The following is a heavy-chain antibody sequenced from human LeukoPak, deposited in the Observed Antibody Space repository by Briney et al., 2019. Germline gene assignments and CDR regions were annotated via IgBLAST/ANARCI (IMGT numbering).Heavy chain of an antibody. V-gene: IGHV4-59*12. Sequence: SETLSLTCTVSGSSINNNFWTWIRQPPGKGLEWIGYIYSSGSASYNPSIKSRVTMSVDTSKNQFSLKLGSVTAADTAVYHCARGIGYTIDYWGQGTLVTVSS. J-gene: IGHJ4*02. CDR1: GSSINNNF. CDR3: ARGIGYTIDY. CDR2: IYSSGSA. D-gene: IGHD5-18*01.